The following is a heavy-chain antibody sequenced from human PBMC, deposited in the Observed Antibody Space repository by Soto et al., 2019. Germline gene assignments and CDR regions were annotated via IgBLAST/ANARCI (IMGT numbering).Heavy chain of an antibody. D-gene: IGHD1-20*01. J-gene: IGHJ4*02. CDR3: ATGITGTLGLDY. CDR2: ISGSGGST. CDR1: GFTFSSYA. Sequence: GGSLRLSCAASGFTFSSYAMSWVRQAPGKGLEWVSAISGSGGSTYYADSVKGRFTISRDNSKNTLYLQMNSLRAEDTAVYYCATGITGTLGLDYWGQGTLVTVSS. V-gene: IGHV3-23*01.